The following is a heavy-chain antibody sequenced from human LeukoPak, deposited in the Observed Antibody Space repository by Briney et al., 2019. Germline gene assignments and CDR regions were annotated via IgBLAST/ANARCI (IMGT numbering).Heavy chain of an antibody. CDR2: MSDSRCT. CDR1: GGSISSSSNY. CDR3: ARHSDGGNYHDPFDI. Sequence: PAETLSLACTVSGGSISSSSNYWGRLRPPPGNGLEWIGNMSDSRCTYYNSCLKSRVPISVDTSKNQFSLRLSSVTAADTAVYYFARHSDGGNYHDPFDIWGGGTGASVSS. J-gene: IGHJ3*02. D-gene: IGHD4/OR15-4a*01. V-gene: IGHV4-39*01.